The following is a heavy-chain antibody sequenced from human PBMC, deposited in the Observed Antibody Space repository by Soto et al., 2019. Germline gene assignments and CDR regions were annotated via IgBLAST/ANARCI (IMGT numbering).Heavy chain of an antibody. CDR1: GLTFSKFF. J-gene: IGHJ4*02. CDR2: ISSDESTV. V-gene: IGHV3-11*01. Sequence: GGDLRVSCVASGLTFSKFFLNWIGQASGKGPEWLSYISSDESTVFYADSVKGRFTTSRDNAQNSVYLQMNSLRAEDTAAYYCATLTAPTDYWGQGSLVTVSS. D-gene: IGHD2-21*02. CDR3: ATLTAPTDY.